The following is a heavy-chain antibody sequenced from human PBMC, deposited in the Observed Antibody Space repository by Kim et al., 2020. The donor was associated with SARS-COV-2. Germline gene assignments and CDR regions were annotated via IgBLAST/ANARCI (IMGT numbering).Heavy chain of an antibody. J-gene: IGHJ4*02. CDR3: ARGVDTAMAYFDY. V-gene: IGHV1-3*01. CDR1: GYTFTSYA. Sequence: ASVKVSCKASGYTFTSYAMHWVRQAPGQRLEWMGWINAGNGNTKYSQKFQGRVTITRDTSASTAYMELSSLRSEDTAVYYCARGVDTAMAYFDYWGQGTLVTVSS. CDR2: INAGNGNT. D-gene: IGHD5-18*01.